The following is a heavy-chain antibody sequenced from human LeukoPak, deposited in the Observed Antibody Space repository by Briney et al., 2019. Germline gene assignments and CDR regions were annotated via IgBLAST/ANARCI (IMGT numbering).Heavy chain of an antibody. Sequence: GASVKVSCKASGYTFIGYYMHWVRQAPGQGLEWMGWINPNSGGTKYAQKFQGRVTITRNTSISTAYMELSSLRSEDTAVYYCARGSGYCSSTSCYTVDYWGQGTLVTVSS. J-gene: IGHJ4*02. CDR1: GYTFIGYY. CDR2: INPNSGGT. CDR3: ARGSGYCSSTSCYTVDY. V-gene: IGHV1-2*02. D-gene: IGHD2-2*02.